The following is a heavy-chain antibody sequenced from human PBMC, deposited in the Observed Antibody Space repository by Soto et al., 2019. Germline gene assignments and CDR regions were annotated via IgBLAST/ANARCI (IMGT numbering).Heavy chain of an antibody. J-gene: IGHJ5*02. CDR2: IYYSGTT. CDR3: ARSPYVYCPGGSCYHWFDP. D-gene: IGHD2-15*01. V-gene: IGHV4-39*01. Sequence: PSETLSLTCAVSGGSISSSSYYWGWIRQPPGKGLEWIGTIYYSGTTYYNPSLKSRLTISADTSKNQLSLTLISVTAADTAVYYCARSPYVYCPGGSCYHWFDPWGQGNLVTVSS. CDR1: GGSISSSSYY.